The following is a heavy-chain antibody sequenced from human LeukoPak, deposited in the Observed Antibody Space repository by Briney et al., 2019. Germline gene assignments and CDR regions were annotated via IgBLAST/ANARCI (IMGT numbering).Heavy chain of an antibody. CDR2: ISAYNGNT. D-gene: IGHD1-26*01. Sequence: ASVKVSCKASGYTFTSYGISWVRQAPGQGLEWMGWISAYNGNTNYAQKLQGRVTMTTDTSTSTAYMELRSLRSDDTAVYYCAKEGPTTGPYYSSYMDVWGKGTTVTISS. V-gene: IGHV1-18*01. CDR1: GYTFTSYG. J-gene: IGHJ6*03. CDR3: AKEGPTTGPYYSSYMDV.